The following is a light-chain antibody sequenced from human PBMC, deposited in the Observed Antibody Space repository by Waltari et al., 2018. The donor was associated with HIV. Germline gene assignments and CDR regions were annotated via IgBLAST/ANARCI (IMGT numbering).Light chain of an antibody. CDR1: SSNIGSNS. CDR2: SNN. CDR3: AAWDDSLNGLL. Sequence: QSVLTQPPSASGTPGQRVTISCSGSSSNIGSNSVNWYRQLPGTAPKVLIYSNNQRPSGVPDRFSGSKSGTSASLAISGLQSEDDADYYCAAWDDSLNGLLFGGGTKLTVL. J-gene: IGLJ2*01. V-gene: IGLV1-44*01.